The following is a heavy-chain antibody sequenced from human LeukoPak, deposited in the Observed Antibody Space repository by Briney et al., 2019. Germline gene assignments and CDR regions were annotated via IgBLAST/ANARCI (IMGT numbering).Heavy chain of an antibody. D-gene: IGHD3-10*01. CDR2: IWYDGSNK. CDR3: ARDMPPYYGSGSVGYYYYYGMDV. CDR1: GFTFSSYG. J-gene: IGHJ6*02. V-gene: IGHV3-33*01. Sequence: PGGSLRLSCAASGFTFSSYGMHWVRQAPGKGLEWVAVIWYDGSNKYYADSVKGRFTISRDNSKNTLYLQMNSLRAEDTAVYYCARDMPPYYGSGSVGYYYYYGMDVWGQGTTVTVSS.